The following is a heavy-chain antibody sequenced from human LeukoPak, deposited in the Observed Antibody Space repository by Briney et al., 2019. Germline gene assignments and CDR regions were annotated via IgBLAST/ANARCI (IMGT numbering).Heavy chain of an antibody. Sequence: SETLSLTCAVYGGSFSGYYWSWIRQPPGKGLEWIGEINHSGSTNYNPSLKSRVTISVDTSKNQFSLKLSSGTAADTAVYYCAGYYGSGSYYGWFDPSGQGTLATVSS. CDR1: GGSFSGYY. J-gene: IGHJ5*02. CDR2: INHSGST. V-gene: IGHV4-34*01. D-gene: IGHD3-10*01. CDR3: AGYYGSGSYYGWFDP.